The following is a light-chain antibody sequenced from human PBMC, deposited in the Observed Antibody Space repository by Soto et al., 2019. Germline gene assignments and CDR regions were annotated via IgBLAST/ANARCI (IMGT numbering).Light chain of an antibody. CDR3: QQRSNWIT. J-gene: IGKJ5*01. CDR2: GAS. Sequence: EIVLTQSPGTLSLSPGERATLSCRAGQSVSGMAWYQQIRGQAPRLLIYGASTRATGIPARFSRSGSGTEFTLTISSLEPEDFAVYYCQQRSNWITFGPGTRREIK. CDR1: QSVSG. V-gene: IGKV3-11*01.